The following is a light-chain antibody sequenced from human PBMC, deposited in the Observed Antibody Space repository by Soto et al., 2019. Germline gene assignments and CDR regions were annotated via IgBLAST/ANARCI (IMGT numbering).Light chain of an antibody. Sequence: QSALTQPASVSGSPGQSITISCTGTSSDVGNYDLVSWYQQHPGRAPKLMIYEVSKRPSGVSNRFSGSKSGNTASLTISGLQAEDEADYYCCSYAGSRIFEVFGGGTKVTVL. V-gene: IGLV2-23*02. CDR3: CSYAGSRIFEV. CDR2: EVS. CDR1: SSDVGNYDL. J-gene: IGLJ2*01.